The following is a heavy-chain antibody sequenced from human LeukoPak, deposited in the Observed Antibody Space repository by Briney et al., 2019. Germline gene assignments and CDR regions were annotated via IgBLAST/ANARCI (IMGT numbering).Heavy chain of an antibody. V-gene: IGHV5-51*01. Sequence: GESLKISCKGSGYTFTSFWIGWVRQMPGKGLEWIGIIYPGDSDTRYSPSFQGQVTISVAKTITTAYLQWSSLKASDTAMYYCASGSGYSGDFDIWGQGTMVTVSS. CDR2: IYPGDSDT. CDR1: GYTFTSFW. D-gene: IGHD3-3*01. J-gene: IGHJ3*02. CDR3: ASGSGYSGDFDI.